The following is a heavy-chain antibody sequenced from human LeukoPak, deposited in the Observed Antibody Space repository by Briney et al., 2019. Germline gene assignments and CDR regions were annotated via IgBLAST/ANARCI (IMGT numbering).Heavy chain of an antibody. CDR2: INTNTGNP. Sequence: ASVKVSCKASGGTFSSYAISWVRQAPGQGLEWMGWINTNTGNPTYAQGFTGRFVFSLDTTVSTAYLQINGLKAEDTAVYYCARDGSSVWYDYWGQGTLVTVSS. D-gene: IGHD6-19*01. J-gene: IGHJ4*02. V-gene: IGHV7-4-1*02. CDR1: GGTFSSYA. CDR3: ARDGSSVWYDY.